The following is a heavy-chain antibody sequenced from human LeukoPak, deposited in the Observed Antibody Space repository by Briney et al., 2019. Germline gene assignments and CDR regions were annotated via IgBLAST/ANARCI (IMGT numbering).Heavy chain of an antibody. D-gene: IGHD3-10*01. Sequence: GGSLRLSCAASGLIFSTYGMHWVRQAPGKGLEWVSYISSSGSTIYYADSVKGRFTISRDNAKNSLYLQMNSLRAEDTAVYYCARELWFGELRFDPWGQGTLVTVSS. CDR1: GLIFSTYG. CDR2: ISSSGSTI. CDR3: ARELWFGELRFDP. V-gene: IGHV3-48*04. J-gene: IGHJ5*02.